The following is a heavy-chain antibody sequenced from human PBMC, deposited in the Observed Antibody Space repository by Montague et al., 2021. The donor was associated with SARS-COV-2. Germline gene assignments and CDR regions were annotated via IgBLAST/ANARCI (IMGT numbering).Heavy chain of an antibody. V-gene: IGHV3-48*03. CDR2: ISSSGSPI. J-gene: IGHJ4*02. D-gene: IGHD3-22*01. CDR1: GFTFSNYE. CDR3: ARASYYYDGGGFPLLDY. Sequence: SLRLSCAVSGFTFSNYEMNWVRQAPGRGLEWLSDISSSGSPIYYADSVKGRFTISRDNAKNSLYLQMNSLRAEDTALYYCARASYYYDGGGFPLLDYWGQGTLVTVSS.